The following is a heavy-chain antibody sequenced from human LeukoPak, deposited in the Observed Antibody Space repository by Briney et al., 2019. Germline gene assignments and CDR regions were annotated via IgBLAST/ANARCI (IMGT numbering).Heavy chain of an antibody. J-gene: IGHJ4*02. CDR3: ARGGDYYDSSGHFDY. CDR2: IYYSGST. CDR1: GGSISSYY. V-gene: IGHV4-59*01. D-gene: IGHD3-22*01. Sequence: SETPSLTCTVSGGSISSYYWSWIRQPPGKGLEWIGYIYYSGSTNYNPSLKSRVTISVDTSKNQFSLKLSSVTAADTAVYYCARGGDYYDSSGHFDYWGQGTLVTVSS.